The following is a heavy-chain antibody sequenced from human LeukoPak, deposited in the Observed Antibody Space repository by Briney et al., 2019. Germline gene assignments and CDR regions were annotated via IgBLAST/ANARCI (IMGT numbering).Heavy chain of an antibody. CDR1: GYTFTGYY. CDR2: INPNSGGT. D-gene: IGHD4-17*01. Sequence: ASVKVSCKASGYTFTGYYMHWVRQAPGQGLEWMGRINPNSGGTNYAQKFQGRVTMTRGTSISTAYMELSRLRSDDTAVYYCARFRYGDYVDYWGQGTLVTVSS. CDR3: ARFRYGDYVDY. J-gene: IGHJ4*02. V-gene: IGHV1-2*06.